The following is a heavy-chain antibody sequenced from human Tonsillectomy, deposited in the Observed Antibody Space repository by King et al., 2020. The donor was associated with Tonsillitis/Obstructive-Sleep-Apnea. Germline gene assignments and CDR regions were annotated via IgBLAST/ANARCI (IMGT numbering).Heavy chain of an antibody. CDR1: GFTFSSYE. Sequence: VQLVESGGGLVQPGGSLRLSCAASGFTFSSYEMNWVRQAPGKGLEWVSYISSSGSTIYYADSVKGRFTIPRDNAKNSLYLQMNSLRAEDTAVYYCARVYYDSSGYYWFFDYWGQGTLVTVSS. J-gene: IGHJ4*02. CDR3: ARVYYDSSGYYWFFDY. CDR2: ISSSGSTI. D-gene: IGHD3-22*01. V-gene: IGHV3-48*03.